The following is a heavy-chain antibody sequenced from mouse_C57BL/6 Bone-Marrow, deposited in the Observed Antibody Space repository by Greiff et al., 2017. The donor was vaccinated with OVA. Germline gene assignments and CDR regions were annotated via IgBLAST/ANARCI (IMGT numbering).Heavy chain of an antibody. D-gene: IGHD1-1*01. CDR2: ISSGSSTI. V-gene: IGHV5-17*01. CDR3: ARGVLRSSMDY. J-gene: IGHJ4*01. Sequence: EVQLVESGGGLVKPGGSLKLSCAASGFTFSDYGMHWVRQAPEKGLEWVAYISSGSSTIYYADTVKGRFTISRDNAKNTLFLQMTSLRSEDTAMYYCARGVLRSSMDYWGQGTSFTVSS. CDR1: GFTFSDYG.